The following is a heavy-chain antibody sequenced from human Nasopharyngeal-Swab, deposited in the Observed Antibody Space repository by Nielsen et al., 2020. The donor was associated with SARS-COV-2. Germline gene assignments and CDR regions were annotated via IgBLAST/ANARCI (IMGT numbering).Heavy chain of an antibody. CDR2: ISGSGGST. CDR1: GFTFSSYA. J-gene: IGHJ3*02. V-gene: IGHV3-23*01. CDR3: AKEILMYDILKGAFDI. D-gene: IGHD3-9*01. Sequence: GESLKISCAASGFTFSSYAMSWVRQAPGKGLEWVSAISGSGGSTYYADSVKGRFTISRDNSKNTLYLQMNSLRAEDTAVYYCAKEILMYDILKGAFDIWGQGTIVTVSS.